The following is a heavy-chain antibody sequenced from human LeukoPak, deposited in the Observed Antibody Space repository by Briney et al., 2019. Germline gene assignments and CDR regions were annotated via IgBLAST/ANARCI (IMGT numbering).Heavy chain of an antibody. D-gene: IGHD3-22*01. CDR1: GFTFSSYA. CDR3: ARTSYYDSSGYAEVPFDY. V-gene: IGHV3-30*04. CDR2: ISYDGSNK. Sequence: PGGSLRLSCAASGFTFSSYAMHWVRQAPGKGLEWVAVISYDGSNKYYADSVKGRFTISRDNSKNTPYLQMNSLRAEDTAVYYCARTSYYDSSGYAEVPFDYWGQGTLVTVSS. J-gene: IGHJ4*02.